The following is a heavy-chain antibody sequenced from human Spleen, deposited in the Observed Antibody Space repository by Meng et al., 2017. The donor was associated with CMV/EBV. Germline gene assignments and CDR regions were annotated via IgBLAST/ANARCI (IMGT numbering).Heavy chain of an antibody. D-gene: IGHD5-24*01. J-gene: IGHJ3*02. CDR3: TRGGLQHAFDI. Sequence: SCAASGFPFSSRWIHWVRQAPGKGLVWVSRIDNDGSRTNYADSVKGRFTISRDNAKNTLYLQMNSLRAEDTAVYYCTRGGLQHAFDIWGQGTMVTVSS. CDR2: IDNDGSRT. CDR1: GFPFSSRW. V-gene: IGHV3-74*01.